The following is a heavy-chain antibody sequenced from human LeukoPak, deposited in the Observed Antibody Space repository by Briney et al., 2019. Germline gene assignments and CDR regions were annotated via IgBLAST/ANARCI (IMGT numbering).Heavy chain of an antibody. D-gene: IGHD3-3*01. J-gene: IGHJ1*01. V-gene: IGHV4-59*01. CDR2: IYYSGST. CDR3: ASYDFWSGRAEYFQH. CDR1: GGSISSYY. Sequence: KPSETVSLTCTVSGGSISSYYWSWIRQPPGKGLEWIGYIYYSGSTNYNPSLKSRVTISVDTSKNQFSLKLSSVTAADTAVYYCASYDFWSGRAEYFQHWGQGTLVTVSS.